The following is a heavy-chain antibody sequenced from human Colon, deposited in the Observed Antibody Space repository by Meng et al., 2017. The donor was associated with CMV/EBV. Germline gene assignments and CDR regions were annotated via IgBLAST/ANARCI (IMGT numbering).Heavy chain of an antibody. Sequence: GGSLRLSCAASGFTFSDFAMGWVRQAPGKGLEWVSYISSSGSTIYYADSVKGRFTISRDNAKNSLYLQMNSLRAEDTAVYYCARCEGDPDRGVAGTLVDYWGQGTLVTVSS. CDR1: GFTFSDFA. CDR3: ARCEGDPDRGVAGTLVDY. J-gene: IGHJ4*02. D-gene: IGHD6-19*01. V-gene: IGHV3-11*01. CDR2: ISSSGSTI.